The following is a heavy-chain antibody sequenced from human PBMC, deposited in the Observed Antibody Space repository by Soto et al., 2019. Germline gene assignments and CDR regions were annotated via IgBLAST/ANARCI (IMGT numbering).Heavy chain of an antibody. D-gene: IGHD6-13*01. Sequence: QVQLVESGGGVVQPGRSLRLSCAASGFTFSSYGMHWVRQAPGKGLEWVAVIWYDGSNKYYADSVKGRFTISRDNSKNTLYLQMNRLRAEDTAVYYCARDEQQLVLDYWGQGTLVTVSS. CDR1: GFTFSSYG. CDR3: ARDEQQLVLDY. V-gene: IGHV3-33*01. J-gene: IGHJ4*02. CDR2: IWYDGSNK.